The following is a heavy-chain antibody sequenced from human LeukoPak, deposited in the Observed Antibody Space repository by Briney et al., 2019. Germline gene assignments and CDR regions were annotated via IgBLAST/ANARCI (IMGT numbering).Heavy chain of an antibody. CDR1: VGSFSGYY. V-gene: IGHV4-34*01. D-gene: IGHD6-19*01. CDR2: INHSGST. CDR3: ARRMNRGWTYWYFDL. J-gene: IGHJ2*01. Sequence: SETLSLTCAVYVGSFSGYYWSWIRQPPGKGLEWIGEINHSGSTNYNPSLKSRVTISIDTSKNQFSLKLSSVTAADTAVYYCARRMNRGWTYWYFDLWGRGTLVTVSS.